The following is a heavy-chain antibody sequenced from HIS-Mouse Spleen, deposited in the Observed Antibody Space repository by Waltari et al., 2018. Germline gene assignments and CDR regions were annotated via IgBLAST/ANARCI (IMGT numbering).Heavy chain of an antibody. D-gene: IGHD5-18*01. V-gene: IGHV3-11*01. Sequence: QVQLVESGGGLVKPGGSLRLSCAASGFPFRAYYISWIPQAPGKGLEWVSYISSSGSTIYYADSVKGRFTISRDNAKNSLYLQMNSLRAEDTAVYYCARDSVIQGPFYSYGYYFDYWGQGTLVTVSS. CDR2: ISSSGSTI. CDR3: ARDSVIQGPFYSYGYYFDY. CDR1: GFPFRAYY. J-gene: IGHJ4*02.